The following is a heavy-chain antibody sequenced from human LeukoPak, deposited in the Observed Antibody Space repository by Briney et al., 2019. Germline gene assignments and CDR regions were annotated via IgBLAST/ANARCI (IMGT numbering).Heavy chain of an antibody. CDR3: ARDVPYSNVAVRYYNWFDP. CDR2: ISSSGSAI. CDR1: GFTLSDYY. D-gene: IGHD1-26*01. V-gene: IGHV3-11*04. Sequence: GGSLRLYCAASGFTLSDYYMSWIRQAPGKGPEWVSFISSSGSAIWYADSVKGRFTIFRDNAKNSLFLHMDSLRAEDTAVYYCARDVPYSNVAVRYYNWFDPWGQGTLVTVSS. J-gene: IGHJ5*02.